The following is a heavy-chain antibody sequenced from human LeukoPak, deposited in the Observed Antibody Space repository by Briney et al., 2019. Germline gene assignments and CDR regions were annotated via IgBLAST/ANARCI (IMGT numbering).Heavy chain of an antibody. CDR3: ARVSIFGELYYYYGMDV. CDR2: ISSSGSTI. V-gene: IGHV3-11*04. CDR1: GFTFSDYY. D-gene: IGHD3-3*01. Sequence: GGSLRLSCAASGFTFSDYYMSWIRQAPGKGLEWVSYISSSGSTIYYADSVKGRFTISRDNSKNTLYLQMNSLRAEDTAVYYCARVSIFGELYYYYGMDVWGQGTTVTVSS. J-gene: IGHJ6*02.